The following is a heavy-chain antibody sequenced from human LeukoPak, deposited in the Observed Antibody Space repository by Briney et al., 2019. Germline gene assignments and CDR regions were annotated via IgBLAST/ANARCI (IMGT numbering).Heavy chain of an antibody. D-gene: IGHD1-26*01. CDR2: IYSDGSTT. CDR3: ARESYPFDF. CDR1: GFTSVNYA. V-gene: IGHV3-74*01. J-gene: IGHJ4*02. Sequence: PGGSLRLSCAATGFTSVNYAMSWVRQAPGKGLVWVSRIYSDGSTTRYADSVKGRFTISRDNAKNTLYLQMNSLRAEDTAVYYCARESYPFDFWGQGTLVTVSS.